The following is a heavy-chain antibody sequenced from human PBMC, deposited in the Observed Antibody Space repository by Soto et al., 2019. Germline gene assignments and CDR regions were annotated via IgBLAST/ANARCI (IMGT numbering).Heavy chain of an antibody. CDR3: AKDKSREGYDSDFES. D-gene: IGHD3-3*01. Sequence: EVQLLESGGGLIQPGGSLRLSCATSGFTFGTYGMGCVRQAPGKGLEWVSTIAGGHTYYAAFVRGRFSISRGDSKNTLFLQRGSLRAEDTALYYCAKDKSREGYDSDFESWVQGTLVTVCS. CDR2: IAGGHT. CDR1: GFTFGTYG. V-gene: IGHV3-23*01. J-gene: IGHJ4*02.